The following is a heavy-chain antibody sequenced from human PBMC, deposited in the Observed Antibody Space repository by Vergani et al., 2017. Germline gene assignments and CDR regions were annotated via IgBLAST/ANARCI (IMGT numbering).Heavy chain of an antibody. V-gene: IGHV3-23*01. CDR3: ARVRNDWVGEENNWYFDL. D-gene: IGHD1-26*01. CDR1: GFTFSSYA. Sequence: EMQMLESGGGLVQTGGSLRLSCAASGFTFSSYAMSWVRQAPGKGLEWVSAISGSGGSTYYADSVKGRVTISRDNSKNTLYLQMNSLRAEDTAVYYCARVRNDWVGEENNWYFDLWGRGTLVTVSS. J-gene: IGHJ2*01. CDR2: ISGSGGST.